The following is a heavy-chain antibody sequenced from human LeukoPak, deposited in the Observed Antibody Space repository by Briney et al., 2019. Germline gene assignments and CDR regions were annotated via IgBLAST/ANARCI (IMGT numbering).Heavy chain of an antibody. CDR3: AKDGGVVVTASGAFDI. D-gene: IGHD2-21*02. Sequence: PGGSLRLSCAASGFTVSSNYMSWVRRAPGKGLEWVSVIYSAGSTYYADSVKGRFTISRDNSKNTLYLQMNSLRAEDTAVYYCAKDGGVVVTASGAFDIWGQGTMVTVSS. J-gene: IGHJ3*02. CDR2: IYSAGST. CDR1: GFTVSSNY. V-gene: IGHV3-53*01.